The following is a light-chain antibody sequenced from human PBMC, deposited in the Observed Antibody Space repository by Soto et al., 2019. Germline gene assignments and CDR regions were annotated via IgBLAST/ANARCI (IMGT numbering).Light chain of an antibody. CDR1: QGMSSW. CDR3: QQANSFPIT. J-gene: IGKJ5*01. CDR2: AAY. V-gene: IGKV1-12*01. Sequence: DIQITQSQSSVSASVGDRVTITCRASQGMSSWLAWYQQKPGIAPKLLIYAAYSLHSGVPSRFSGSGSETDFTLTIRSLQPEDVATYYCQQANSFPITFGQGTRLEIK.